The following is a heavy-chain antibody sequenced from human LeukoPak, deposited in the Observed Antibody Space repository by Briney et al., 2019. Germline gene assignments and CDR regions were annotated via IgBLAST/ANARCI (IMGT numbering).Heavy chain of an antibody. CDR1: GFTFSSYW. J-gene: IGHJ3*02. Sequence: GGSLRLSCAASGFTFSSYWMHWVRQAPGKGLVWVSRINSDGSSTNYADSVKGRFTISRDNAKNTLSLQMNSLRAEDTAVYYCARGGSGSYFRAFDIWGQGTMVTVSS. V-gene: IGHV3-74*01. CDR2: INSDGSST. D-gene: IGHD3-10*01. CDR3: ARGGSGSYFRAFDI.